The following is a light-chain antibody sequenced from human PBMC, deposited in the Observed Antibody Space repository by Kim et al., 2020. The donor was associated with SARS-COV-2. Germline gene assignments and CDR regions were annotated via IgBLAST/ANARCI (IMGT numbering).Light chain of an antibody. CDR3: LLFYSGAGI. CDR1: TGAVTSGHY. J-gene: IGLJ2*01. V-gene: IGLV7-46*01. Sequence: GGAVTLTSGSSTGAVTSGHYPYWFQQKPGQTPRTLIYHTTNRHSWTPARFSGSLLEGKAALSLSGAQPEDEAEYYCLLFYSGAGIFGGGTQLTVL. CDR2: HTT.